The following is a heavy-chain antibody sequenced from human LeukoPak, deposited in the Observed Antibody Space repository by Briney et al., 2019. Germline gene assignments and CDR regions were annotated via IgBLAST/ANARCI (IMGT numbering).Heavy chain of an antibody. V-gene: IGHV1-2*02. Sequence: ASVKVSCKASGYTFTGYYMHWVRQAPGQGLEWMGWINPNSGGTNYAQKFQGRVTMTRDTSISTAYMELSRLRSDDTAVYYCARTRSSRTAVAGKPIAAFDPWGQGTLVTVSS. J-gene: IGHJ5*02. D-gene: IGHD6-19*01. CDR3: ARTRSSRTAVAGKPIAAFDP. CDR2: INPNSGGT. CDR1: GYTFTGYY.